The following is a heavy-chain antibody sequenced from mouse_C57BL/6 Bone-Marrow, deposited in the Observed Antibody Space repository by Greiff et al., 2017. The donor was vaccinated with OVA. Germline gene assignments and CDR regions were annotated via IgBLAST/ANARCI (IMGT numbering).Heavy chain of an antibody. J-gene: IGHJ2*01. V-gene: IGHV5-16*01. Sequence: VQLKESEGGLVQPGSSMKLSCTASGFTFSDYYMAWVRQVPEKGLEWVANINYDGSSTYYLDSLKSRFIISRDNAKNILYLQMSSLKSEDTATYYCARGGKLGPLFDYWGQGTTLTVSS. CDR2: INYDGSST. CDR3: ARGGKLGPLFDY. CDR1: GFTFSDYY. D-gene: IGHD4-1*01.